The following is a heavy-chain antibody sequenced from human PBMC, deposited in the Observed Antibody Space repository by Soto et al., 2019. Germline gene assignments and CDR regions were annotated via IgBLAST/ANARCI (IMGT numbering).Heavy chain of an antibody. J-gene: IGHJ4*02. D-gene: IGHD3-10*01. Sequence: PSETLSLTCTVSGGSMTSSNWWNWVRQSPGKGLEWIGEAHYSGRTNYNPSLKSRVTISVDTSKNQFSLKLSSVTAADTAVYYCARVGGFGATTIDYWGQGTPVTVSS. V-gene: IGHV4-4*02. CDR1: GGSMTSSNW. CDR2: AHYSGRT. CDR3: ARVGGFGATTIDY.